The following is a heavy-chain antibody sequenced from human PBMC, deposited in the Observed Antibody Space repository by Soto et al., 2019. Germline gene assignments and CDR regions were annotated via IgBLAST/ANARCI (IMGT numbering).Heavy chain of an antibody. CDR2: IWHNGVNS. V-gene: IGHV3-33*01. Sequence: QLQLVESGGGVIQPGRSLRLSCAASGFSFSSHGMHWVRQAPGQGLEWVAVIWHNGVNSFYSDSVKGRFTISIDKSNNILYLQMNSLRVEDTALYYCARDDLHDDNGLEEWGQGTLVTVTS. CDR1: GFSFSSHG. CDR3: ARDDLHDDNGLEE. D-gene: IGHD1-1*01. J-gene: IGHJ4*02.